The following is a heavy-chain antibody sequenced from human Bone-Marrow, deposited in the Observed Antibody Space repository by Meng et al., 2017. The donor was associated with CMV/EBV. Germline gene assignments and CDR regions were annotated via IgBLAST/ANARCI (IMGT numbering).Heavy chain of an antibody. CDR1: GFTFSSYA. V-gene: IGHV3-9*01. J-gene: IGHJ4*02. CDR3: GKDRLQLPLGVHS. D-gene: IGHD5-24*01. Sequence: GGSLRLSCAASGFTFSSYAMHWVRQVPGKGLEWVAGVSWNSDKIGYGDSVKGRFTISRDNAKRSLYLQMNSLRPEDTALYYCGKDRLQLPLGVHSWGQGTLVTVSS. CDR2: VSWNSDKI.